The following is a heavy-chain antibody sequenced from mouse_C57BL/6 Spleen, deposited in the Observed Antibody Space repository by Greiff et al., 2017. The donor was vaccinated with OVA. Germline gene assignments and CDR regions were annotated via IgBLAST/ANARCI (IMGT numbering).Heavy chain of an antibody. D-gene: IGHD2-1*01. J-gene: IGHJ4*01. V-gene: IGHV1-15*01. CDR3: TRVSNYGNYGGAMDY. CDR1: GYTFTDYE. CDR2: IDPETGGT. Sequence: QVQLQQSGAELVRPGASVTLSCKASGYTFTDYEMHWVKQTPVHGLEWIGAIDPETGGTAYNQKFKGKAILTADKSSSTAYMELRSLTSEDSAVYYCTRVSNYGNYGGAMDYWGQGTSVTVSS.